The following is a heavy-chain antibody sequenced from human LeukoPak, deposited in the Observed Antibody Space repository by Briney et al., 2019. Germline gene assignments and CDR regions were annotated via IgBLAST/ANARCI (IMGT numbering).Heavy chain of an antibody. CDR1: GFTHSSYT. J-gene: IGHJ6*02. V-gene: IGHV3-30-3*01. CDR2: ISSDGSTE. Sequence: PGRSLRLSCAASGFTHSSYTLHWVRQAPGRGLEWVALISSDGSTENYADSVKGRFTISRDNAKNSLYLQMNSLRAEDTALYYCAKDLKAAGVGGYYYYGMDVWGQGTTVTVSS. D-gene: IGHD1-26*01. CDR3: AKDLKAAGVGGYYYYGMDV.